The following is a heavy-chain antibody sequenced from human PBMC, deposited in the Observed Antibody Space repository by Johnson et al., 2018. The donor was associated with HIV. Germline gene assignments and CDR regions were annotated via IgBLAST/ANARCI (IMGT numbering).Heavy chain of an antibody. V-gene: IGHV3-30*04. D-gene: IGHD5-12*01. CDR2: ISYDGSNK. CDR1: GFTFSSYA. Sequence: QVQLVESGGGVVQPGRSLRLSCAASGFTFSSYAMHWVRQAPGKGLQWVAVISYDGSNKYYVDSVKGQFTISRDNAKNSLYLQMNSLGAADTAVYYCARGGIVATDAFDIWGQGTMVTVSS. CDR3: ARGGIVATDAFDI. J-gene: IGHJ3*02.